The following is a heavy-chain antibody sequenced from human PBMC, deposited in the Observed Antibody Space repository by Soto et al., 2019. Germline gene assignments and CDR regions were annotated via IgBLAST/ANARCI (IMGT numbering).Heavy chain of an antibody. Sequence: QVQLVESGGGVVQPGRSLRLSCAASGFTFSSYAMHWVRQAPGKGLEWVAVISYDGSNKYYGDSVKGRFTISRDNSNNTLYLQMNSLRAEETAVYYCAKDRCKVVVDAPFDCWGQGTLVTVCS. D-gene: IGHD2-15*01. CDR3: AKDRCKVVVDAPFDC. V-gene: IGHV3-30*18. CDR2: ISYDGSNK. J-gene: IGHJ4*02. CDR1: GFTFSSYA.